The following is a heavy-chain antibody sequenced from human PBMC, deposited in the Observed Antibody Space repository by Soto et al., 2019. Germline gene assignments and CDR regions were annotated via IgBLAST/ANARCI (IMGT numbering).Heavy chain of an antibody. CDR1: GLTFSSYA. D-gene: IGHD4-17*01. J-gene: IGHJ3*02. CDR2: ISGSGGST. CDR3: ARPRTTVSGAFDI. V-gene: IGHV3-23*01. Sequence: GGSLRLSCAASGLTFSSYAMSWVRQAPGKGLEWVSAISGSGGSTYYADSVKGRFTISRDNSKNTLYLQMNSLRAEDTAVYYCARPRTTVSGAFDIWGQGTMVTLSS.